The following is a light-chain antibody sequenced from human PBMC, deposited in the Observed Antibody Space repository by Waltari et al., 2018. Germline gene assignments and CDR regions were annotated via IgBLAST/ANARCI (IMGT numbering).Light chain of an antibody. CDR2: RNN. CDR3: AAWDDSLSGFYV. J-gene: IGLJ1*01. CDR1: CSHIGSHF. V-gene: IGLV1-47*01. Sequence: QSVLTQPPSASGTPGQRVTLSCSGRCSHIGSHFVYCYQQRPGTAPKLLIYRNNQRPSGVPDRFSGSKSGTSASLAISGLRSEDEADYYCAAWDDSLSGFYVFGTGTKVTVL.